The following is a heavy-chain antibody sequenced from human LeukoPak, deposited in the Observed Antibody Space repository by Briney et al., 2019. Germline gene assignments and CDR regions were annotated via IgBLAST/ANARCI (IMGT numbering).Heavy chain of an antibody. D-gene: IGHD3-10*01. Sequence: GGSLRLSCGASGITFSSYSMNWVRQAPGKGLEWVSYISSSGSTKYYADSVKGRFTISRDNSRSTLYLQMNSLRPEGTAIYYCAREGYYGSGSPPSLYFDYWGQGTLVTVSS. CDR1: GITFSSYS. J-gene: IGHJ4*02. CDR2: ISSSGSTK. V-gene: IGHV3-48*01. CDR3: AREGYYGSGSPPSLYFDY.